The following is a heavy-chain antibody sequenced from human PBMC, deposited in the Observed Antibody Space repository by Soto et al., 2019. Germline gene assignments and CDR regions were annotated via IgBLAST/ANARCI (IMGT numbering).Heavy chain of an antibody. CDR1: GFSLSTSGVG. CDR3: ANRRQSSSWYNWFDP. D-gene: IGHD6-13*01. CDR2: IYWYDDK. V-gene: IGHV2-5*01. Sequence: QITLKESGPTLVKPTQTLTLTCTFSGFSLSTSGVGVGWIRQPPGKALEWLALIYWYDDKRYSPSLKSRLTITNDTAKNQVVLTMTNMDPVDTATYYCANRRQSSSWYNWFDPWGQGTLVTVSS. J-gene: IGHJ5*02.